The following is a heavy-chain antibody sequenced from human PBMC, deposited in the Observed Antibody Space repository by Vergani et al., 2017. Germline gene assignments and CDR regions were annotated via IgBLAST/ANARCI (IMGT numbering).Heavy chain of an antibody. V-gene: IGHV4-39*07. J-gene: IGHJ4*02. Sequence: QLQLQESGPGLVKPSETLSLTCTVSGGSISSSSYYWGWIRQLPGKGLEWIGSIYYSGGTYYNPSLKSRVTISVDTSKNQFSLKLSSVTAADTAVYYCARDRYYGSGSYYYFDYWGQGTLVTVSS. CDR2: IYYSGGT. CDR3: ARDRYYGSGSYYYFDY. CDR1: GGSISSSSYY. D-gene: IGHD3-10*01.